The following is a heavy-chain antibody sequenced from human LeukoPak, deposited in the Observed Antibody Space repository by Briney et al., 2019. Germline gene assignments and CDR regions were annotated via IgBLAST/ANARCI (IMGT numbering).Heavy chain of an antibody. J-gene: IGHJ4*02. CDR3: ARAGSSYVEAAY. Sequence: GALRLSCAASGFTFTSYWMTWVRQPPGRGLEWVANIHQDGSLQFYVDSVKGRFTVSRDSARNLLYLQMNGLRAEDTAVYYCARAGSSYVEAAYWGLGTLVTVSS. D-gene: IGHD3-16*01. CDR2: IHQDGSLQ. V-gene: IGHV3-7*01. CDR1: GFTFTSYW.